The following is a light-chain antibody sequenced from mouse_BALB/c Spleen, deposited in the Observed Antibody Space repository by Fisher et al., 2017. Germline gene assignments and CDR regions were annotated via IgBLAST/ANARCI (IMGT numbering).Light chain of an antibody. J-gene: IGKJ2*01. CDR2: KVS. V-gene: IGKV1-117*01. CDR3: QQWSGYPFT. CDR1: QSIVHSNGNTY. Sequence: DIVITQTPLSLPVSLGDQASISCRSSQSIVHSNGNTYLEWYLQKPGQSPKLLIYKVSNRFSGVPDRFSGSGSGTSYSLTISSMEAEDAATYYCQQWSGYPFTFGGGTKLEIK.